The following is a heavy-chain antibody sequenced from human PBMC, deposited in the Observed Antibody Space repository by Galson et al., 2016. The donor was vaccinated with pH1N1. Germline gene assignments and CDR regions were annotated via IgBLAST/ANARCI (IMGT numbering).Heavy chain of an antibody. V-gene: IGHV1-69*13. Sequence: SVKVSCKASGGTFSFYSFSWLRQAPGQGLEWMGGIIPIFGTPNYAQKFQGRVAITADESSSTAYMELSSLRSEDTAVYYCASHSLRDGYNLYYFDYWGQGTLVTVSP. CDR3: ASHSLRDGYNLYYFDY. D-gene: IGHD5-24*01. CDR1: GGTFSFYS. CDR2: IIPIFGTP. J-gene: IGHJ4*02.